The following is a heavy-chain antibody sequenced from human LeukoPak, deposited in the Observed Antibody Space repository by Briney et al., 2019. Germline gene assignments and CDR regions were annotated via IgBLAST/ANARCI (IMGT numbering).Heavy chain of an antibody. CDR3: ARDRARSSSWWFDN. Sequence: GASVKVSCKASGNTFPSHFMNWVRQAPGQGLEWMGWINTKTGNPTYAQGFTGRFVFSLDPSVSTASLEISSLKAEDTAVYYCARDRARSSSWWFDNWGQGTLVTVSS. V-gene: IGHV7-4-1*02. CDR1: GNTFPSHF. D-gene: IGHD6-13*01. CDR2: INTKTGNP. J-gene: IGHJ4*02.